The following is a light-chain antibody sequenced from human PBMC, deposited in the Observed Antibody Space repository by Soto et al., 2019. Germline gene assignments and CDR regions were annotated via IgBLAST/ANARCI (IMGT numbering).Light chain of an antibody. CDR2: NNN. J-gene: IGLJ1*01. CDR1: SSNIGGGYD. V-gene: IGLV1-40*01. Sequence: QSVLTQPPSVSGAPGQRVTISCTGSSSNIGGGYDVHWYQQLPGTAPKLLIYNNNNRPSGVPDRFSGSKSGTSASLAITGLQAEDEADYYCQSYDSSLSGYVFGTGTKVTVL. CDR3: QSYDSSLSGYV.